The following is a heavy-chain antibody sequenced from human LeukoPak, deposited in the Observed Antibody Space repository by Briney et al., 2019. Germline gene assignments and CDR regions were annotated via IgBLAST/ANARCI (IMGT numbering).Heavy chain of an antibody. CDR2: INHSGST. Sequence: SETPSLTCAVYGGSFSNYYWSWIRLSPGKGLEWIAEINHSGSTNYNPSLKSRVTISVDKSKTQFSLKLSSVTAADTAVYYCARGTYSGIHYDYFDYWGQGTLVTVSS. J-gene: IGHJ4*02. CDR1: GGSFSNYY. V-gene: IGHV4-34*01. D-gene: IGHD1-26*01. CDR3: ARGTYSGIHYDYFDY.